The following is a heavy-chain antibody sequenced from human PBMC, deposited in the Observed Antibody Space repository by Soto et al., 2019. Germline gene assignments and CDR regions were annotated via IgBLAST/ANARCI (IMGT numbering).Heavy chain of an antibody. CDR1: GGSISTYY. V-gene: IGHV4-59*01. J-gene: IGHJ4*02. D-gene: IGHD3-10*01. CDR2: IYYSGSV. Sequence: SETLSLTCTVSGGSISTYYWNWIRQPPGKGLEWIGYIYYSGSVNYNPALKSRVTISVDTSKNQFSLKLSSVTAADMAVYYCARAHGSGSYYKSFDLWGQGSLVTVSS. CDR3: ARAHGSGSYYKSFDL.